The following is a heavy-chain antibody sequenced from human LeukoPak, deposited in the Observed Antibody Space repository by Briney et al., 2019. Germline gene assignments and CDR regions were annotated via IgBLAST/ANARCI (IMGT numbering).Heavy chain of an antibody. CDR2: ISSSGTTI. J-gene: IGHJ6*04. CDR3: AELGITMIGGV. D-gene: IGHD3-10*02. CDR1: GFTFSSYE. V-gene: IGHV3-48*03. Sequence: GGSLRLSCAASGFTFSSYEMNWVRQAPGKGLEWVSCISSSGTTIYYADSVKGRFTISRDNAKNSLYLQMNSLRAEDTAVYYCAELGITMIGGVWGKGTTVTISS.